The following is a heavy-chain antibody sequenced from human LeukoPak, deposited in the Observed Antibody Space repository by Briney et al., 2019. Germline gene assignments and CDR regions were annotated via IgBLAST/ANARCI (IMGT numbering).Heavy chain of an antibody. CDR3: ARAIAVAGTFGAFDI. V-gene: IGHV1-18*01. Sequence: ASVKVSCKASGYTFTSYGISWVRQAPGQGLEWMGWISAYNGNTNYARKLQGRVTTTTDTSTSTAYMELRSLRSDDTAVYYCARAIAVAGTFGAFDIWGQGTMVTVSS. CDR2: ISAYNGNT. J-gene: IGHJ3*02. D-gene: IGHD6-19*01. CDR1: GYTFTSYG.